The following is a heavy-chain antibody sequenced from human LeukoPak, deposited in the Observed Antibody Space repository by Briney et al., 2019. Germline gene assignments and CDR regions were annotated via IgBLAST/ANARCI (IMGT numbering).Heavy chain of an antibody. Sequence: PSQTLSLTCTVSGGSISSGSYYWSWIRQPAGKGLEWIGRIYTSGSTNYNPSLKSRVTISVDTSKNQFSLKLSSVTAADTAVYYCARIIAAVGIHWYFDLWGRGTLVTVSS. J-gene: IGHJ2*01. CDR3: ARIIAAVGIHWYFDL. CDR1: GGSISSGSYY. V-gene: IGHV4-61*02. CDR2: IYTSGST. D-gene: IGHD6-13*01.